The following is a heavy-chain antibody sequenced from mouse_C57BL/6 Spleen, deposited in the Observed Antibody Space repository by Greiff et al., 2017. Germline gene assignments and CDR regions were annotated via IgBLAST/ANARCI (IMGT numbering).Heavy chain of an antibody. Sequence: EVMLVESGGDLVKPGGSLTLSCAASGFTFSSYGMSWVRQTPDKRLEWVATISSGGSYTYYPDSVKGRFTISRDNAKNTLYLQMSSLKSEDTAMYYCARVYGNYGDYWGQGTTLTVSS. V-gene: IGHV5-6*01. CDR1: GFTFSSYG. D-gene: IGHD2-10*02. J-gene: IGHJ2*01. CDR3: ARVYGNYGDY. CDR2: ISSGGSYT.